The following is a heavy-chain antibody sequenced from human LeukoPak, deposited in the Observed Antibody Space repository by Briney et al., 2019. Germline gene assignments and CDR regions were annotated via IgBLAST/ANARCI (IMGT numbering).Heavy chain of an antibody. CDR2: VDNDGRDT. V-gene: IGHV3-74*01. CDR1: EFTFSNYW. D-gene: IGHD1-14*01. CDR3: ARGGYHHGFDI. J-gene: IGHJ3*02. Sequence: GGSLRLSCAASEFTFSNYWMHWVRQAPGEGLVWVSRVDNDGRDTIYADSVKGRFTISRDNGKNTLYLQMNSLRAEDTAVYYCARGGYHHGFDIWGQGTLATVSS.